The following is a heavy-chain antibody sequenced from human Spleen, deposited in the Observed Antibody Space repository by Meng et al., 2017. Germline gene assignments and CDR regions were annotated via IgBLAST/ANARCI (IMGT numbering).Heavy chain of an antibody. CDR1: GFSLSTSGGG. D-gene: IGHD1-26*01. Sequence: QIHLKESGPTLMKPTQALTLTCTFSGFSLSTSGGGVGWIRQPPGKALEWLALIFWDDEERYSPSLKSRLTITKDTSKNRVVLTMTTMDPVDTATYYCAHAGMVGTTTLFYFDYWGQGTLVTVSS. V-gene: IGHV2-5*02. J-gene: IGHJ4*02. CDR3: AHAGMVGTTTLFYFDY. CDR2: IFWDDEE.